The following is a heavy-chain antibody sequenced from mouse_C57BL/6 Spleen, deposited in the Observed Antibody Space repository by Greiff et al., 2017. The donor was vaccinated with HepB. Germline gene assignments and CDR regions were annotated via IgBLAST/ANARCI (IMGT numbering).Heavy chain of an antibody. Sequence: VQLQQSGAELVKPGASVKLSCKASGYTFTSYWMQWVKQRPGQGLEWIGEIDPSDSYTNYSQKFKGKATLTVDTSSSTAYMQLSSLTSEDSAVYYCARRNSFYFDYWGQGTTLTVSS. CDR2: IDPSDSYT. CDR3: ARRNSFYFDY. V-gene: IGHV1-50*01. CDR1: GYTFTSYW. J-gene: IGHJ2*01.